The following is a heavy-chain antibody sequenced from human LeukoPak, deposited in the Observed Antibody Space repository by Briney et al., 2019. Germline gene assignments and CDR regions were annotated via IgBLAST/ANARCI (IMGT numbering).Heavy chain of an antibody. V-gene: IGHV3-48*04. CDR2: ISSSPSIT. Sequence: GGSLRLSCAASGFTLSAYSMNWVRQDPGRGLEWVSYISSSPSITYYADSVKGRFTISRDNAKNSLYLQMNSLRAVDTAVYYCARAPRYYDILTGYSNHFDYWGQGTLVTVSS. CDR3: ARAPRYYDILTGYSNHFDY. D-gene: IGHD3-9*01. CDR1: GFTLSAYS. J-gene: IGHJ4*02.